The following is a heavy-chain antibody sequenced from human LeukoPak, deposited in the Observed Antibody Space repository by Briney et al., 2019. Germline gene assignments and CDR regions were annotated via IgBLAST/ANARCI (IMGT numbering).Heavy chain of an antibody. Sequence: GASVKVSCKASGGTFSSYAISWVRQAPGQGLEWMGGIIPIFGTANYAQKFQGRVTITTDESTCTAYMELSSLRSEDTAVYYCARAFYGSGSYYTSGPSSPTHYFDYWGQGTLVTVSS. V-gene: IGHV1-69*05. D-gene: IGHD3-10*01. CDR2: IIPIFGTA. CDR3: ARAFYGSGSYYTSGPSSPTHYFDY. CDR1: GGTFSSYA. J-gene: IGHJ4*02.